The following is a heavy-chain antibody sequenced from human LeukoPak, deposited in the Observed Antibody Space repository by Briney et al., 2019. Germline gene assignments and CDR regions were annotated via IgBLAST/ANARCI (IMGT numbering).Heavy chain of an antibody. D-gene: IGHD6-19*01. CDR2: ISGSGGST. CDR3: AKGLAVAGHIDY. J-gene: IGHJ4*02. V-gene: IGHV3-23*01. Sequence: GGSLRLSCAASEFTFSSRAMSWSRQAPEKGLECVSAISGSGGSTYYADSVKGRFTISRDNYKNTLYLQMNSLRSEGPAVYYCAKGLAVAGHIDYWGQGTLVSVCS. CDR1: EFTFSSRA.